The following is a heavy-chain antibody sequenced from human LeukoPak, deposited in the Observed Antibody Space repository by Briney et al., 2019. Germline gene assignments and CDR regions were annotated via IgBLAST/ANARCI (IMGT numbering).Heavy chain of an antibody. D-gene: IGHD3-16*02. V-gene: IGHV1-18*01. CDR1: GYTFTSYG. Sequence: GASVKVSCKASGYTFTSYGISWVRQAPGQGLEWMGWISAYNGNTNYAQKLQGRVTMTTDTSTSTAYMELRSLRSDDTAVYYCARKAVMITFGGVIVGDAFDIWGQGTMVTVSS. CDR2: ISAYNGNT. CDR3: ARKAVMITFGGVIVGDAFDI. J-gene: IGHJ3*02.